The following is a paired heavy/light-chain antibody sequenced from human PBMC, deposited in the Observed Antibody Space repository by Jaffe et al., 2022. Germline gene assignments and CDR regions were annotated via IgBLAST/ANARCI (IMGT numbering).Light chain of an antibody. V-gene: IGKV4-1*01. CDR1: QSVLYSSNNKNY. CDR3: QQYYGSLGT. J-gene: IGKJ1*01. Sequence: DIVMTQSPDSLAVSLGERATINCKSSQSVLYSSNNKNYLAWYQQKPGQPPKLLIYWASTRESGVPDRFTGAGSGTDFTLTISSLQAEDVAVYYCQQYYGSLGTFGQGTKVEIK. CDR2: WAS.
Heavy chain of an antibody. CDR1: GFTVSSHA. V-gene: IGHV3-66*02. CDR3: GGFSTEVTTIGY. D-gene: IGHD4-17*01. Sequence: EVELVESGGGLVQPGGSLRLSCGATGFTVSSHAMSWVRQAPGKGLEWVSVIQSGGRTFYADSVKGRLTISRDNSQNTLYLQMDSLRAEDTAVYYCGGFSTEVTTIGYWGRGTLVTVSS. J-gene: IGHJ4*02. CDR2: IQSGGRT.